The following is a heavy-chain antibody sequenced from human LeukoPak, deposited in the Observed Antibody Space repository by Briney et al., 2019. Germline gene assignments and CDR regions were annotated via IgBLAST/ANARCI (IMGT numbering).Heavy chain of an antibody. D-gene: IGHD2-8*02. V-gene: IGHV3-33*01. CDR3: AREHGGVFDY. CDR2: IWYDGSNK. Sequence: GGSLRLSCAASGFTFSNYGMHWVRQAPGKGLEWVAVIWYDGSNKYYAESVKGRFTISRDNSENTLHLQMYSLRAKDTAAYYCAREHGGVFDYWGQGTLVTVSS. CDR1: GFTFSNYG. J-gene: IGHJ4*02.